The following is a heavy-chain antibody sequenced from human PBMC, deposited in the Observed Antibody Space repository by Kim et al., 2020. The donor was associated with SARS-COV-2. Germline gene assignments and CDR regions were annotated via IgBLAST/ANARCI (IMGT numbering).Heavy chain of an antibody. V-gene: IGHV3-74*01. Sequence: AGSLRLSCAASGFTFSSYWMHWVRQAPGKGLVWVSRINSDGSSTSYADSVKGRFTISRDNAKNTLYLQMNSLRAEDTAVYYCARLSRGYSYAYYYYYYGMDVWGQGTTVTVSS. CDR2: INSDGSST. CDR1: GFTFSSYW. D-gene: IGHD5-18*01. J-gene: IGHJ6*02. CDR3: ARLSRGYSYAYYYYYYGMDV.